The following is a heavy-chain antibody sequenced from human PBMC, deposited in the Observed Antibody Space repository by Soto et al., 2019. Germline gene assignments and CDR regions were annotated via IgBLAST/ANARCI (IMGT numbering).Heavy chain of an antibody. CDR2: INQDGSEK. Sequence: EVQLVESGGGLVQPGGSLRLSCAASGFIFRSYWMSWVRQAPGKGLEWVANINQDGSEKYYVDSVRGRFIISRDNAENSLYLQINRLRAEYTAVYYCARDGVEAGLYVDNWGQGTLVTGST. J-gene: IGHJ4*02. CDR1: GFIFRSYW. CDR3: ARDGVEAGLYVDN. D-gene: IGHD3-16*01. V-gene: IGHV3-7*01.